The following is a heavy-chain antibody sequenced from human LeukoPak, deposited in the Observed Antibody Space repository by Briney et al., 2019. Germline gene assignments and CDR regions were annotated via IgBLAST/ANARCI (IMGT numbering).Heavy chain of an antibody. CDR3: ARGGLQPTV. CDR1: GYSISSGYY. J-gene: IGHJ4*02. Sequence: SETLSLTCAVSGYSISSGYYWGWIRQPPGKGLEWIGSIYHSGGTYYNPSLKSRVTTSVDTSKNQFSLKLSSVTAADTAVYYCARGGLQPTVWGQGTLVTVSS. CDR2: IYHSGGT. V-gene: IGHV4-38-2*01. D-gene: IGHD5-24*01.